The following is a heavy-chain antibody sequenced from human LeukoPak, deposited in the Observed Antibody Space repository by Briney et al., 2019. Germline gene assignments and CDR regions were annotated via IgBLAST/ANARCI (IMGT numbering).Heavy chain of an antibody. J-gene: IGHJ3*01. D-gene: IGHD3-16*01. CDR2: ISYDGSNK. V-gene: IGHV3-30-3*01. CDR1: GFTFSSYA. Sequence: GGSLRLSCAASGFTFSSYAMHWVRQAPGKGLEWVAIISYDGSNKYYADSVRGRFTFSRDNAKNSLYLQMNSLRAEDTAVYYCARDLVSGAYTFVVWGQGTIVSVSS. CDR3: ARDLVSGAYTFVV.